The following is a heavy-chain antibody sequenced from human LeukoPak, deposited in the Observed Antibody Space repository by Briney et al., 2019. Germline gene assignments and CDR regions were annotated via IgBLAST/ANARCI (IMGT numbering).Heavy chain of an antibody. CDR3: ARDSRRLYYYGSGSSFDY. CDR2: INPNSGGT. V-gene: IGHV1-2*02. Sequence: ASVKVSCKASGYTFTGYYMHWVRQAPGQGLEWMGWINPNSGGTNYAQKFQGRVTMTRDTSISTAYMELSRLRSDDTAVYYCARDSRRLYYYGSGSSFDYWGQGTLVTVSS. D-gene: IGHD3-10*01. CDR1: GYTFTGYY. J-gene: IGHJ4*02.